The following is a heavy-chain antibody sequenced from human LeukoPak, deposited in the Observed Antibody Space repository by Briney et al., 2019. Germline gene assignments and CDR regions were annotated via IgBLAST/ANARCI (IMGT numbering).Heavy chain of an antibody. CDR1: GYTYTTYG. CDR3: ARGRHIVVVVAATTPPSY. Sequence: GASVNVSYTSSGYTYTTYGISWMRQSAGQEVEWLGWINAYNGNINSAHKLQVRITITPDTSTSTAYMELRSLRSDDTAVYYCARGRHIVVVVAATTPPSYWGEGTLVTVSS. V-gene: IGHV1-18*01. D-gene: IGHD2-15*01. J-gene: IGHJ4*02. CDR2: INAYNGNI.